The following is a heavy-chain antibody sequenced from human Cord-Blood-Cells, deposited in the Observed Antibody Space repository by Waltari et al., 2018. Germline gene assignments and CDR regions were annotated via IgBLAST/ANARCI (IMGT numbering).Heavy chain of an antibody. CDR2: KRPSRGNT. CDR3: ARGLTGDWFDP. V-gene: IGHV1-8*01. CDR1: GYTFTSYD. Sequence: QVQLVQSGAEVKKPGASVKVSCKASGYTFTSYDINWVRQATGQGLEWMGWKRPSRGNTDYAQKFQGRVTMTRNTSISTGYLELSSLRAEDTAVYYCARGLTGDWFDPWGQGTLVTVS. J-gene: IGHJ5*02. D-gene: IGHD7-27*01.